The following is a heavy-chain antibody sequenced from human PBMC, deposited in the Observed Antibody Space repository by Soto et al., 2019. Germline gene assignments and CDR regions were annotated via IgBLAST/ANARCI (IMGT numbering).Heavy chain of an antibody. CDR2: IYYSGST. V-gene: IGHV4-59*01. CDR1: GGSISGYY. J-gene: IGHJ4*02. CDR3: ARSSGYSSSRFDY. D-gene: IGHD6-13*01. Sequence: PSETLSLTCTVSGGSISGYYWGWIRQPPGKGLEWIGYIYYSGSTNYNPSLKSRVTISVDTSKNQFSLKLSSVTAADTAVYYCARSSGYSSSRFDYWGQGILVTVSS.